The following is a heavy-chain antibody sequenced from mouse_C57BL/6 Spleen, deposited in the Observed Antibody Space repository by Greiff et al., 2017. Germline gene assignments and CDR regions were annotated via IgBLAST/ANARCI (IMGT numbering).Heavy chain of an antibody. CDR3: ASGLRSAWFAY. CDR1: GYTFTSYW. V-gene: IGHV1-59*01. D-gene: IGHD3-2*02. J-gene: IGHJ3*01. Sequence: VQLQQSGAELVRPGTSVKLSCKASGYTFTSYWMHWVKQRPGQGLEWIGVIDPSDSYPNYNQKFKGKATLTVDTSSSTAYMQLSSLTSEDAVVYYCASGLRSAWFAYWGQGTLVTVSA. CDR2: IDPSDSYP.